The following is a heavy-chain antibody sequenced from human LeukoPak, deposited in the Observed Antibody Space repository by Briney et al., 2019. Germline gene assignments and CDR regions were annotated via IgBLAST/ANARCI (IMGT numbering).Heavy chain of an antibody. CDR1: GISFRSYG. Sequence: PGGSLRLSCAASGISFRSYGMHWVRQAPGKGLEWVAFIWYDGSNKYYTDFVKGRFTISRDNSKNTLYLQMNSLRAEDTAVYYCAGDRATSYFDYWGQGALVTISS. D-gene: IGHD1-26*01. CDR3: AGDRATSYFDY. V-gene: IGHV3-33*01. CDR2: IWYDGSNK. J-gene: IGHJ4*02.